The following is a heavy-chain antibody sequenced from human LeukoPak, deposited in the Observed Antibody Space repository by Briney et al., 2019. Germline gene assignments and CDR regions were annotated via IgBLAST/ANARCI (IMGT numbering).Heavy chain of an antibody. CDR3: AKDRVPGGAAAGLFDY. CDR2: ISYDGSNK. CDR1: GFTFSSYG. V-gene: IGHV3-30*18. J-gene: IGHJ4*02. Sequence: GGSLRLSCAASGFTFSSYGMHWVRQALGKGLEWVAVISYDGSNKYYADSVKGRFTISRDNSKNTLYLQMNSLRAEDTAVYYCAKDRVPGGAAAGLFDYWGQGTLVTVSS. D-gene: IGHD6-13*01.